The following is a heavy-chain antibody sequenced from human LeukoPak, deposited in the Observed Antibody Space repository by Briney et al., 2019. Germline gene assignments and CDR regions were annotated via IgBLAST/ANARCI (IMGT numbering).Heavy chain of an antibody. CDR2: IHTSGSA. D-gene: IGHD2-21*02. Sequence: SETLSLTCTFSGGSSSGDFWSWIRQPAGKGLEWIGRIHTSGSANYNPSLMSRVSMSVDTSNNQFSLHLTSVTAADTAVYYCARDNPARVTASLDYWGQGTLVTVSS. CDR3: ARDNPARVTASLDY. V-gene: IGHV4-4*07. J-gene: IGHJ4*02. CDR1: GGSSSGDF.